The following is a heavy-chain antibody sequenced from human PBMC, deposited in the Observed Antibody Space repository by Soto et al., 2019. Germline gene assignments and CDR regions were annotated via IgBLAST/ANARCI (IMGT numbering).Heavy chain of an antibody. CDR1: GGSVSSGNYF. J-gene: IGHJ3*01. CDR3: ARRLIDTWNQEHAFDF. Sequence: QLQLQESGPGLVKPAETLSLNCAVSGGSVSSGNYFWGWIRQPPGKGLEWIGNIYYNGDTYYSPSLKSRVTMSVDTAQNQFSLRLTSVTAADTAVYYCARRLIDTWNQEHAFDFWGQGTLVTVSS. D-gene: IGHD1-20*01. CDR2: IYYNGDT. V-gene: IGHV4-39*01.